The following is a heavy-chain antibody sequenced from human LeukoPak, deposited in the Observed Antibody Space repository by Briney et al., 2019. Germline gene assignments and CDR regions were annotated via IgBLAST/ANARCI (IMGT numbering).Heavy chain of an antibody. J-gene: IGHJ4*02. CDR3: ARDGGPQWLVQTFDY. CDR1: GFTFSSYE. Sequence: GGSLRLSCAASGFTFSSYEMNWVRHAPGKGLEWVSYISSSGSTIYYADSVKGRFTISRDNAKNSLYLQMNSLRAEDTAVYYCARDGGPQWLVQTFDYWGQGTLVTVSS. CDR2: ISSSGSTI. V-gene: IGHV3-48*03. D-gene: IGHD6-19*01.